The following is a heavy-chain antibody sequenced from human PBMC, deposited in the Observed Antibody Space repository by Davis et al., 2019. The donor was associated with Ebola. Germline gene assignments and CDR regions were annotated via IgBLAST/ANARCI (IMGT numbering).Heavy chain of an antibody. D-gene: IGHD6-19*01. CDR2: IRSKANSYAT. CDR3: TRDFYSSGWTVGFDY. CDR1: GFTFSGSA. V-gene: IGHV3-73*01. Sequence: GGSLRLSCAASGFTFSGSAMHWVRQASGKGLEWVGRIRSKANSYATAYAASVKGRFTISRDDSKNTAYLQMNSLRAEDTAVYYCTRDFYSSGWTVGFDYWGQGTLVTVSS. J-gene: IGHJ4*02.